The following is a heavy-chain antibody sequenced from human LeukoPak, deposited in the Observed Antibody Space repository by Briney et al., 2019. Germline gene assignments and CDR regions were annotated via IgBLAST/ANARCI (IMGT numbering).Heavy chain of an antibody. CDR2: INPNSGGT. CDR3: AREYRMTTLIPFGY. Sequence: ASVKVSCKASGYTFTGYYMHWVRQAPGQGLEWMGRINPNSGGTNYAQKFQGRVTMTRDTSISTAYMELSRLRSDDTAVYYCAREYRMTTLIPFGYWGQGTLVTVSS. V-gene: IGHV1-2*06. D-gene: IGHD3-16*01. CDR1: GYTFTGYY. J-gene: IGHJ4*02.